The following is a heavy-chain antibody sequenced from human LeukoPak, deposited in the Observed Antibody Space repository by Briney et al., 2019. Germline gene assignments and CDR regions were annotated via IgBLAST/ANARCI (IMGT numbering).Heavy chain of an antibody. Sequence: SETLSLTCTVSGGSISSYYWSWIRQPPGKGLEWIGYIYYSGSTNYNPSLKSRVTISVDTSKNQFSLKLSSMTAADTAIYYCAREGGYGDYIHASDVWGQGTMVTVSS. V-gene: IGHV4-59*12. CDR2: IYYSGST. J-gene: IGHJ3*01. CDR1: GGSISSYY. CDR3: AREGGYGDYIHASDV. D-gene: IGHD4-17*01.